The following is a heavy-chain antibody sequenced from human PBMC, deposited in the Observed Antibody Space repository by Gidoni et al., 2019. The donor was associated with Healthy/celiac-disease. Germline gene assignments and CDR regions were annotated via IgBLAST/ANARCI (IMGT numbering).Heavy chain of an antibody. V-gene: IGHV3-48*01. J-gene: IGHJ4*02. CDR3: ARDSVRYDFWSGYAEGFDY. CDR2: ISSSSSTI. D-gene: IGHD3-3*01. Sequence: EVQLVESGGGLVQPGGSLRLSCAASGFTFRSYSMNWVRQAPGKGLEWVSYISSSSSTIYYADSVKGRFTISRDNAKNSLYLQMNSLRAEDTAVYYCARDSVRYDFWSGYAEGFDYWGQGTLVTVSS. CDR1: GFTFRSYS.